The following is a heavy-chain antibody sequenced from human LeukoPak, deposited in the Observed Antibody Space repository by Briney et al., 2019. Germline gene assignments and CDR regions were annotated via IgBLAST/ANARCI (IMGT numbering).Heavy chain of an antibody. CDR1: GGSISSYY. Sequence: SETLSLTCTVSGGSISSYYWSWIRQPPGRGLECIGYIYYSGSTNYNPSLKRRVTISVDTSKNQFSLKLSSVTAADTAVYYCAREKDYYDSSGYYDGFDLWGRGTLVTVSS. CDR3: AREKDYYDSSGYYDGFDL. V-gene: IGHV4-59*01. J-gene: IGHJ2*01. CDR2: IYYSGST. D-gene: IGHD3-22*01.